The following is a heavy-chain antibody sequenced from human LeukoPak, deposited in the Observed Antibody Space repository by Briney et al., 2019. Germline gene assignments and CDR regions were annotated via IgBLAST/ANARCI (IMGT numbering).Heavy chain of an antibody. Sequence: GGSLRLSCTASGFTFGDYAMSWVRQAPGKGLEWVGFIRSKAYGGTTEYAASVKGRFTISRDDSKSIAYLQMNSLKTEDTAVYYCTRDGGYILYYYMDVWGKGTTVTVSS. D-gene: IGHD5-12*01. J-gene: IGHJ6*03. CDR3: TRDGGYILYYYMDV. CDR1: GFTFGDYA. CDR2: IRSKAYGGTT. V-gene: IGHV3-49*04.